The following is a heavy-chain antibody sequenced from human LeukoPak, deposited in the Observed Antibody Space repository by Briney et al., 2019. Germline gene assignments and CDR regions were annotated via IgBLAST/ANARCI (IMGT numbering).Heavy chain of an antibody. Sequence: ETLSLTCAVSGGSISSSNWWSWVRQAPGKGLEWVSVIYIVGSTYYADSVKGRFTISRDNSKNTLYLQMNSLRAEDTAVYYCAREACSSTSCYTAYFDYWGQGTLVTVSS. D-gene: IGHD2-2*02. CDR2: IYIVGST. V-gene: IGHV3-53*01. CDR3: AREACSSTSCYTAYFDY. CDR1: GGSISSSNW. J-gene: IGHJ4*02.